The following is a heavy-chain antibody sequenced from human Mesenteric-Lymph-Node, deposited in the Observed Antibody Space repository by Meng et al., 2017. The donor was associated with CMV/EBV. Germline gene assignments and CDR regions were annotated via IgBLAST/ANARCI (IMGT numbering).Heavy chain of an antibody. V-gene: IGHV3-13*01. CDR1: GFTFSSYD. J-gene: IGHJ3*02. CDR2: IGTAGDT. CDR3: ARGGIWGSPDAFDI. Sequence: GESLKISCAASGFTFSSYDMHWVRQATGKGLEWVSAIGTAGDTYYPGSVKGRFTISREDAKNSLDLQMNSLRAGDTAVYYCARGGIWGSPDAFDIWGQGTMVTVSS. D-gene: IGHD2-15*01.